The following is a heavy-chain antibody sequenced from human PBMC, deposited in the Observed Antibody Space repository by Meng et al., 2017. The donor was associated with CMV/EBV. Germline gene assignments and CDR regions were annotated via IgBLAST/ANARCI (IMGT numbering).Heavy chain of an antibody. CDR2: INPNSGGT. D-gene: IGHD6-13*01. CDR3: ARDRSVAAAGTDVGY. Sequence: ASVKVSCKASGYTFTGYYMHWVRQAPGQGLEWMGWINPNSGGTSYAQKFQGRVTMTRDTSISTAYMELSRLRSDDTAVYYCARDRSVAAAGTDVGYWGQGTLVTVSS. CDR1: GYTFTGYY. J-gene: IGHJ4*02. V-gene: IGHV1-2*02.